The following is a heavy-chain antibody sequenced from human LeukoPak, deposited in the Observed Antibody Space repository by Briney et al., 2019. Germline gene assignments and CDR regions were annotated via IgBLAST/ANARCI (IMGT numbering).Heavy chain of an antibody. CDR2: VSGDGVST. D-gene: IGHD4-23*01. V-gene: IGHV3-43*02. Sequence: GGSLRLSCAASGFTFDDYAMHWVRQAPGKGLEWVSLVSGDGVSTYYADSVNGRFTISRDNSKSSLYLQMNSLRTEDTAWYYCAKSLTVVTPPPDYWGQGTLVTVSS. CDR1: GFTFDDYA. J-gene: IGHJ4*02. CDR3: AKSLTVVTPPPDY.